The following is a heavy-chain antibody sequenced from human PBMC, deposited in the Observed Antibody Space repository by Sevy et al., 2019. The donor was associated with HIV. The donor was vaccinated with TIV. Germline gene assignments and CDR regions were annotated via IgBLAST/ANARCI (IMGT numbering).Heavy chain of an antibody. CDR2: IYTSGYT. J-gene: IGHJ3*02. CDR1: GGSISTYY. D-gene: IGHD2-21*02. CDR3: ARTVAPAIRGAFDI. Sequence: SETLSLTCTVSGGSISTYYWSWVRQPAGKGLEWIGRIYTSGYTNYNPSLNSRVTMSIDTSKNRFSLKLSSVTAADTALYYCARTVAPAIRGAFDIWGQGTMVTVSS. V-gene: IGHV4-4*07.